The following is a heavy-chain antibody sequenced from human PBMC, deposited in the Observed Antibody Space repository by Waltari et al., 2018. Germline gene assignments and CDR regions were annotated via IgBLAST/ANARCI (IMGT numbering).Heavy chain of an antibody. D-gene: IGHD1-26*01. Sequence: QVQLQESGPGLVKPSQTLSLTCPVSGGSISSGSYYWSWIRQPAGKGLEWIGYIYTSGSTNYNPSLKSRVTISVDTSKNQFSLKRSSVTAADTAVYYCAREREEEGFDPWGQGTLVTVSS. V-gene: IGHV4-61*09. CDR1: GGSISSGSYY. J-gene: IGHJ5*02. CDR3: AREREEEGFDP. CDR2: IYTSGST.